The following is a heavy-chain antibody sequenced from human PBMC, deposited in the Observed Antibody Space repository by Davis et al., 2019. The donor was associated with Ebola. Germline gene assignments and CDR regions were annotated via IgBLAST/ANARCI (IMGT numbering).Heavy chain of an antibody. CDR3: AKERPLSGYSYRYYFDY. J-gene: IGHJ4*02. D-gene: IGHD5-18*01. CDR2: IRYDGSNK. Sequence: GGSLRLSCVVSGLTFSRYGMHWVRQAPGKGLEWVAFIRYDGSNKYYADSVKGRFTISRDNSKNTLYLQMNSLRAEDTAVYYCAKERPLSGYSYRYYFDYWGQGTLVTVSS. CDR1: GLTFSRYG. V-gene: IGHV3-30*02.